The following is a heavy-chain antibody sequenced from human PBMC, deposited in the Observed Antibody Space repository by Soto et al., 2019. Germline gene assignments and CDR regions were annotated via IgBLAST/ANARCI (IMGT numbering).Heavy chain of an antibody. Sequence: PGGSLRLSCAASGFTFSSYWMSWVRQAPGKGLEWVANIKQDGSEKFYVDSVKGRFTISKDNAKNSVYLQMNSLRAEDTAVYYCARGHTTSPNWFDPWGQGTLVTVS. V-gene: IGHV3-7*03. D-gene: IGHD2-2*01. CDR3: ARGHTTSPNWFDP. J-gene: IGHJ5*02. CDR1: GFTFSSYW. CDR2: IKQDGSEK.